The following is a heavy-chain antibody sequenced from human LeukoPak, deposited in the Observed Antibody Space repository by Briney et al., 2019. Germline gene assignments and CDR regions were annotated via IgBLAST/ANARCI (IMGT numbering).Heavy chain of an antibody. D-gene: IGHD6-25*01. J-gene: IGHJ4*02. V-gene: IGHV3-7*01. CDR1: GFTFSSYW. CDR3: ATPFSGFWFFDY. Sequence: GGSLRLSCEAAGFTFSSYWMTWVRQAPGKGLEWVANIKQDGSEKYYVDSVKGRFTISRDNAKNSLSLQMNSLRAEDTAVYYCATPFSGFWFFDYWVQGTLVTVSS. CDR2: IKQDGSEK.